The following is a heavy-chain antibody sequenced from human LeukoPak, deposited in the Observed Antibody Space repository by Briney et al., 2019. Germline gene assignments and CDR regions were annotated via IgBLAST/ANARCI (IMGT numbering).Heavy chain of an antibody. CDR1: GGSISSYY. CDR2: INTSGST. V-gene: IGHV4-4*07. CDR3: ARTSEGYCSGGSCWDFYYYMDV. J-gene: IGHJ6*03. D-gene: IGHD2-15*01. Sequence: SETLSLTCTFSGGSISSYYWSWIRQPAGKGLEWIGRINTSGSTNYNPSLKSRVTMSVDTSKNQFSLKLSSVTAADTAVYYCARTSEGYCSGGSCWDFYYYMDVWGKGTTVTVSS.